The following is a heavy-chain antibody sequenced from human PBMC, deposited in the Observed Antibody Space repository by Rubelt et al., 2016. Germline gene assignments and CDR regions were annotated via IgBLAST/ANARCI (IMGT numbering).Heavy chain of an antibody. CDR2: IHNKADGGTT. CDR1: GFTFSNYG. CDR3: VTHRDV. D-gene: IGHD4-11*01. J-gene: IGHJ6*03. Sequence: EVHLVESGGGVVQPGGSLRLSCAASGFTFSNYGMHWFRPAPGKGLEWVGRIHNKADGGTTDYPDPVKGRITRSKDDSKNTLYLKMKSLKSDETAWYYCVTHRDVWGKGTMVTVS. V-gene: IGHV3-15*01.